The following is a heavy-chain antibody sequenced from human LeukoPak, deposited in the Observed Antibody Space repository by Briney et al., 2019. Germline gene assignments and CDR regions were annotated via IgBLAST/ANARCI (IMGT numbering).Heavy chain of an antibody. Sequence: GGSLRLSCAASGFTFSNAWMSWVRQAPGKGLEWVGRIKSKTDGGTTDYAAPVKGRFTISRDDSKNTLYLQMNSLKTEDTAVYYCTTDSLLQLWLNQIDYWGQGTLVTVSS. CDR3: TTDSLLQLWLNQIDY. D-gene: IGHD5-18*01. V-gene: IGHV3-15*01. CDR1: GFTFSNAW. CDR2: IKSKTDGGTT. J-gene: IGHJ4*02.